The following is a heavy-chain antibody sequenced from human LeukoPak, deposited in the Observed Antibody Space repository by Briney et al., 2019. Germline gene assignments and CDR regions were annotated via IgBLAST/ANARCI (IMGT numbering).Heavy chain of an antibody. CDR2: INPNSGGT. D-gene: IGHD6-13*01. V-gene: IGHV1-2*06. CDR1: GYTFTGYY. Sequence: GASVKVSCKASGYTFTGYYMHWVRQAPGQGLEWMGRINPNSGGTNYAQKFQGRVTMTRDTSISTAYMELSRLKSDDTAVYYCAYSSWTWTFGYWGQGTLVTVSS. J-gene: IGHJ4*02. CDR3: AYSSWTWTFGY.